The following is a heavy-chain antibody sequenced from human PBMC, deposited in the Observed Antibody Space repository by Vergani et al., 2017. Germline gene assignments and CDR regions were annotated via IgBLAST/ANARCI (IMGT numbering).Heavy chain of an antibody. J-gene: IGHJ4*02. D-gene: IGHD3-22*01. V-gene: IGHV1-69*15. CDR3: ARARYYYDSSGYYYDYFDY. Sequence: QVQLVQSGAEVKKPGASVKVSCKASGGTFSSYAISWVRQAPGQGLEWMGRIIPIFGTANYAQKFQGRVTITADESTSTAYMELSSLRSEDTAVYYCARARYYYDSSGYYYDYFDYWGQGTLVTVSS. CDR2: IIPIFGTA. CDR1: GGTFSSYA.